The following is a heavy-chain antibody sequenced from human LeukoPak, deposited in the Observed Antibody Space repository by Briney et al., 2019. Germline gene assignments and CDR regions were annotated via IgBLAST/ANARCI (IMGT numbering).Heavy chain of an antibody. Sequence: GGSLRLSCAASGFTFSTYAMSWVRQAPGKELEWVSTISGSGDRTYYADSVKGRFTISRDNSKNTLYLQMNSLRAEDTAVYYCAKDSGAILGDYWGQGTLVTVSS. J-gene: IGHJ4*02. V-gene: IGHV3-23*01. CDR3: AKDSGAILGDY. D-gene: IGHD2-8*02. CDR2: ISGSGDRT. CDR1: GFTFSTYA.